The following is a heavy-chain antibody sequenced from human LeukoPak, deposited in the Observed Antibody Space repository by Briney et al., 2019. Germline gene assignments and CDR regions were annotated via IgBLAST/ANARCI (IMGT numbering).Heavy chain of an antibody. CDR2: IIPIFGIA. J-gene: IGHJ4*02. V-gene: IGHV1-69*04. D-gene: IGHD3-22*01. CDR3: ARDCPEYYYDSSGYYPLY. CDR1: GGTFSSYA. Sequence: SVKVSCKASGGTFSSYAISWVRQALGQGLEWMGRIIPIFGIANYAQKFQGRVTITADKSTSTAYMELSSLRSEDTAVYYCARDCPEYYYDSSGYYPLYWGQGTLVTVSS.